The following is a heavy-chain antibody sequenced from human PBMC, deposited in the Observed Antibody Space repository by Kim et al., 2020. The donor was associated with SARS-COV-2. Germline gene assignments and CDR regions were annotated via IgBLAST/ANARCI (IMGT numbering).Heavy chain of an antibody. CDR3: ATGFAVAGTSSDYHYYYGLDV. V-gene: IGHV1-24*01. CDR2: FDPGDAET. CDR1: GYTLTELS. J-gene: IGHJ6*02. Sequence: ASVKVSCKVSGYTLTELSMHWVRQAPGKGLEWMGGFDPGDAETIYAQKFQGTVTMTEDTSTDTAYMELSSLKSEDTAVYYCATGFAVAGTSSDYHYYYGLDVWGQGTTVTVYS. D-gene: IGHD6-19*01.